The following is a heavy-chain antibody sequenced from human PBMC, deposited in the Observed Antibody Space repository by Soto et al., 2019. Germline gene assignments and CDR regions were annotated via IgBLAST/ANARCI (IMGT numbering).Heavy chain of an antibody. CDR2: ISWNSETI. D-gene: IGHD4-17*01. Sequence: GGSLRLSCAASGFTVDDYAMHSVRQAPGKGLEWVSGISWNSETIDYADSVKGRFTISRDNAKSSLFLEMNSLRPDDTALYYCAKDMKWGGMTTIHYLASWGQGSLVTVSS. CDR1: GFTVDDYA. V-gene: IGHV3-9*01. J-gene: IGHJ4*02. CDR3: AKDMKWGGMTTIHYLAS.